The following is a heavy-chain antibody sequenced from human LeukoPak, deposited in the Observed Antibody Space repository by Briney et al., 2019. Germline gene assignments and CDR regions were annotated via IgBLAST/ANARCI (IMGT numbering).Heavy chain of an antibody. CDR3: ARGKRGDGYKLSPFDY. CDR1: GGSISSGDYY. Sequence: SQTLSLTCTVSGGSISSGDYYWSWIRQPPWKGLEWIGYIYYSGSTYYNPSLKSRVTISVDTSKNQFSLKLSSVTAADTAVYYCARGKRGDGYKLSPFDYWGQGTLVTVSS. D-gene: IGHD5-12*01. CDR2: IYYSGST. J-gene: IGHJ4*02. V-gene: IGHV4-30-4*01.